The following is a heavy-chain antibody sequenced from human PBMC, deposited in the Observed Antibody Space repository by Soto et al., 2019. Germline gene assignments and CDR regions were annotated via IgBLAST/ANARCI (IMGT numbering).Heavy chain of an antibody. D-gene: IGHD6-13*01. J-gene: IGHJ4*02. CDR3: ARQSTGYSVEVDY. CDR1: GGSISSGYY. Sequence: LSLTCTVSGGSISSGYYWSWIRQYPGKGLEWIGYIYYSGNTYYNPSLKSRVSISLATSKSQFSLKLTSVTAADTAVYYCARQSTGYSVEVDYWGQGTLVTVSS. CDR2: IYYSGNT. V-gene: IGHV4-31*03.